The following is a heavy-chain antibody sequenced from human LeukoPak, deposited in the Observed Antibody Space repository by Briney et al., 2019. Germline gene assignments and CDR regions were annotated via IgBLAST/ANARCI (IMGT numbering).Heavy chain of an antibody. Sequence: KPSETLSLTCTVSGGSVSSGSYYGSWIRQPPGKGLEWIGYIYYSGSTNYNPSLKSRVTISVDTSKNQFSLKLSSVTAADTAVYYCARGWGSLYYFDYWGQGTLVTVSS. CDR3: ARGWGSLYYFDY. CDR2: IYYSGST. CDR1: GGSVSSGSYY. V-gene: IGHV4-61*01. J-gene: IGHJ4*02. D-gene: IGHD7-27*01.